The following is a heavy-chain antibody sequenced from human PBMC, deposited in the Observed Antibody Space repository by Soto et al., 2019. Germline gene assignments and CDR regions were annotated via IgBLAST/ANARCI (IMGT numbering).Heavy chain of an antibody. CDR1: GFTFSSYS. V-gene: IGHV3-21*01. J-gene: IGHJ5*01. Sequence: GGALRLSCAGSGFTFSSYSMNWGRQAPGKGLEWVSSISSSSSYIYYADSVKGRFTISRDDAKNSLYLQMNSLRAEDTAVYYCARDPIVVVPAASTDPLNRVLDNWFDSWGQGTRVTVSS. CDR2: ISSSSSYI. CDR3: ARDPIVVVPAASTDPLNRVLDNWFDS. D-gene: IGHD2-2*01.